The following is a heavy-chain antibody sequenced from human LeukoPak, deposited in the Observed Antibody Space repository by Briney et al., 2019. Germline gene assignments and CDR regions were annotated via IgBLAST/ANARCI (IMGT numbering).Heavy chain of an antibody. CDR3: AREVYSSGWYFYGMDV. V-gene: IGHV4-59*01. D-gene: IGHD6-19*01. Sequence: PSETLSLTCTVSGGSISSYYWSWIRHPPRKGLEWIGYIYYSGSTNYNPSLKSRVTISVDTSKNQFSLKLSSVTAADTAVYYCAREVYSSGWYFYGMDVWGQGTTVTVSS. CDR2: IYYSGST. J-gene: IGHJ6*02. CDR1: GGSISSYY.